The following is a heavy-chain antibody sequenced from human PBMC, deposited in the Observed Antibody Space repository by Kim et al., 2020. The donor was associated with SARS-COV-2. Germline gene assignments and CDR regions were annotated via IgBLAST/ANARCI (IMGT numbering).Heavy chain of an antibody. J-gene: IGHJ6*02. Sequence: GGSLRLSCAASGFTFSDYYMSWIRQAPGKGLEWVSYISSSGSTIYYADSVKGRFTISRDNAKNSLYLQMNSLRAEDTAVYYCAREQLWTYYYYYGMDVWGQGTTVTVSS. V-gene: IGHV3-11*01. CDR3: AREQLWTYYYYYGMDV. CDR1: GFTFSDYY. D-gene: IGHD5-18*01. CDR2: ISSSGSTI.